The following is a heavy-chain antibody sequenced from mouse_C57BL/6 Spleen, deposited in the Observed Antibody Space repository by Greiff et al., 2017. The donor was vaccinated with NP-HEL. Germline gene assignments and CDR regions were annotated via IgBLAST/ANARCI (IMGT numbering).Heavy chain of an antibody. J-gene: IGHJ4*01. CDR1: GYTFTSYW. Sequence: VQLQQPGAELVRPGSSVKLSCKASGYTFTSYWMHWVKQMPIQGLEWIGNIDPSDSETHYNQKFKDKATLTVDKSSSTAYMQLSSLTSEDSAVYYCAREITTVVANYYAMDYWGQGTSVTVSS. V-gene: IGHV1-52*01. CDR2: IDPSDSET. CDR3: AREITTVVANYYAMDY. D-gene: IGHD1-1*01.